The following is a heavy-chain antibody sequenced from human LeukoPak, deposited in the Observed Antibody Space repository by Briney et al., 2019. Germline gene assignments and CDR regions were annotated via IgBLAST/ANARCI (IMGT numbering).Heavy chain of an antibody. CDR1: GFTFSGSA. J-gene: IGHJ4*02. Sequence: GGSLRLSCAASGFTFSGSAMHWVRQASGKGLEWVGHIKSKANSYATAYAASVKGRFTISRDDSKNAAYLQMNSLKTEDTAVYYCMSPMTTVPSRDYWGQGTLVTVSS. D-gene: IGHD4-17*01. CDR2: IKSKANSYAT. CDR3: MSPMTTVPSRDY. V-gene: IGHV3-73*01.